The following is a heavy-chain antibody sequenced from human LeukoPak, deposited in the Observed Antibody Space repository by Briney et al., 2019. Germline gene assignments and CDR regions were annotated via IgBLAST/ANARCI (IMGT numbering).Heavy chain of an antibody. V-gene: IGHV4-59*01. CDR1: GGSISSYY. J-gene: IGHJ4*02. Sequence: PSETLSLTCPVSGGSISSYYWSWIRQPPGKGLEWVGYIYYSGSTNYNPSLKSRVTISLDTSKNQFSMKLSSVTAADTAVYYCAREGVAAAGKLDYWGQGTLVTVSS. D-gene: IGHD6-13*01. CDR2: IYYSGST. CDR3: AREGVAAAGKLDY.